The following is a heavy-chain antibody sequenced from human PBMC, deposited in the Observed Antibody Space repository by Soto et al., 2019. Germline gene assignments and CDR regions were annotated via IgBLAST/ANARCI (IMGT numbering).Heavy chain of an antibody. CDR3: ARDQKGYDFWSGYYTYYYYYGMDV. D-gene: IGHD3-3*01. Sequence: GGSLRLSCAASGFTFSSYAMHWVRQAPGKGLEWVAVISYDGSNKYYADSVKGRFTISRDNSKNTLYLQMNSLRAEDTAVYYCARDQKGYDFWSGYYTYYYYYGMDVWGQGTTVTVSS. CDR2: ISYDGSNK. V-gene: IGHV3-30-3*01. J-gene: IGHJ6*02. CDR1: GFTFSSYA.